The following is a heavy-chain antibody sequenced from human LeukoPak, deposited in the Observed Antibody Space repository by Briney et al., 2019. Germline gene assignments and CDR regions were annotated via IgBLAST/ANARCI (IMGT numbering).Heavy chain of an antibody. CDR2: ISYDGTSK. CDR3: AKEGNVAFDY. J-gene: IGHJ4*02. Sequence: PGGSLRLSCAASNFNFRSYAMHWVRQAPGKGLEWVAMISYDGTSKSHADSVRGRFTISRDNSKNTLYLQMNSLRAEDTAVYYCAKEGNVAFDYWGQGTLVTVSS. D-gene: IGHD4-23*01. CDR1: NFNFRSYA. V-gene: IGHV3-30*18.